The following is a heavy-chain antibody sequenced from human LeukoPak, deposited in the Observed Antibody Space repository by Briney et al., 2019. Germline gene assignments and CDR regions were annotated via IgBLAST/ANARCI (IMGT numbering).Heavy chain of an antibody. D-gene: IGHD2-2*01. J-gene: IGHJ5*02. CDR3: ARGLGYCRSTTCHNWFDP. Sequence: PGGSLRLSCAASGFTFNHHAMNWVRQAPGKGPEWVSTISGSGYDTYYADSVKGRFSVSRDNSKNTLYLLMNTLRTEDTAIYYCARGLGYCRSTTCHNWFDPWGQGTLVTVSS. CDR1: GFTFNHHA. CDR2: ISGSGYDT. V-gene: IGHV3-23*01.